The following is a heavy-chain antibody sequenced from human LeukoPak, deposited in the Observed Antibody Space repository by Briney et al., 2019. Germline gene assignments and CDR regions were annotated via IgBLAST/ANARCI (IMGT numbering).Heavy chain of an antibody. D-gene: IGHD6-25*01. Sequence: KPSETLSLTCAVYGGSLSGYYWSWIRQPPGKGLEWIGEINHSGSTNYNPSLKSRVTISVDTSKNQFSLKLSSVAAADTAVYYCARDPLSKAAVRAPRPWGQGTLVTVSS. CDR2: INHSGST. J-gene: IGHJ5*02. CDR1: GGSLSGYY. CDR3: ARDPLSKAAVRAPRP. V-gene: IGHV4-34*01.